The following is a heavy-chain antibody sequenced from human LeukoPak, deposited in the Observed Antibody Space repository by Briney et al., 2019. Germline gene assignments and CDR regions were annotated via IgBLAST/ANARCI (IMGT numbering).Heavy chain of an antibody. V-gene: IGHV3-7*01. Sequence: GGSLRVSCAASGFTFSKYWMNWVRQAPGKGLEWVSNMNEYGTEKYYVDSVRGRFTISRDNAENSLFLHMNSLRVEDTAVYRCARVLYGSRVNVIDSWGPGILVTVSS. CDR1: GFTFSKYW. CDR3: ARVLYGSRVNVIDS. CDR2: MNEYGTEK. D-gene: IGHD2-2*01. J-gene: IGHJ4*02.